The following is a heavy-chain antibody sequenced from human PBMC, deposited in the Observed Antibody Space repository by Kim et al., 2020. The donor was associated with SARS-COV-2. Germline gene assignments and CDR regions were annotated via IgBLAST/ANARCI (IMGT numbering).Heavy chain of an antibody. D-gene: IGHD1-26*01. CDR3: ASTSGSYSLDY. V-gene: IGHV4-34*01. J-gene: IGHJ4*02. CDR1: GGSFSGYY. CDR2: INHSGST. Sequence: SETLSLTCAVYGGSFSGYYWSWIRQPPGKGLEWIGEINHSGSTNYNPSLKSRLTISVDTSKNQFSLKLSSVTAADTAVYYCASTSGSYSLDYWGQGTLVTVSS.